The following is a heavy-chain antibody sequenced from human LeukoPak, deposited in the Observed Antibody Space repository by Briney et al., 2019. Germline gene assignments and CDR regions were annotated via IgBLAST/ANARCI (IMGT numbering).Heavy chain of an antibody. V-gene: IGHV3-21*01. D-gene: IGHD6-13*01. CDR2: ISGSSSYI. CDR1: GFTFSSYS. J-gene: IGHJ2*01. CDR3: ARTPSIVGYTSRELGHWYFDL. Sequence: NPGGSLRLSCAASGFTFSSYSMNWVRQAPGKGLEWLSSISGSSSYIYYADSVKGRFTISRDNARNSLYLQMKSLRAEDTAVHYCARTPSIVGYTSRELGHWYFDLWGRGTPVTVSS.